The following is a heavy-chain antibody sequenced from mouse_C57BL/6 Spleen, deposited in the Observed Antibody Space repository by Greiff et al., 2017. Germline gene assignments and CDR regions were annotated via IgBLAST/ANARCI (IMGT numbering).Heavy chain of an antibody. J-gene: IGHJ4*01. CDR3: ASLYYAMDY. Sequence: VQLQQPGAELVRPGSSVKLSCKASGYTFTSYWMHWVKQRPIQGLEWIGNIDPSDSETHYNQKFKDKATLTVDKSASTAYMQLSSLTSEDSAVYYCASLYYAMDYWGQGTSVTVSS. V-gene: IGHV1-52*01. CDR2: IDPSDSET. CDR1: GYTFTSYW.